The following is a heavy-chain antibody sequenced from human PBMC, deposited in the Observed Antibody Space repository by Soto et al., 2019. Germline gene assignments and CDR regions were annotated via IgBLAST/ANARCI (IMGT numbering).Heavy chain of an antibody. D-gene: IGHD6-19*01. J-gene: IGHJ4*02. Sequence: QVQIQQWGAGLLKASETLSLTCAVYGGSFSGYYWSWIRQPPGKGLEWIGEINHSGSTNYNPSLKSRVTISVDTTKNQFSLKLSSVTAADTAVYYCASAPAYSSGWYWPFWGRGTLVTVSS. CDR1: GGSFSGYY. CDR3: ASAPAYSSGWYWPF. V-gene: IGHV4-34*01. CDR2: INHSGST.